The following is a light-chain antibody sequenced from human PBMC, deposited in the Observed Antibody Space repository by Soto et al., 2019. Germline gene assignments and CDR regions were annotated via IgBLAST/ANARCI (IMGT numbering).Light chain of an antibody. V-gene: IGKV1-39*01. CDR3: QQSYTTPPRT. CDR1: QTIYNY. J-gene: IGKJ1*01. CDR2: LAS. Sequence: DIQMTQSPSSLSASVGDRVTITCRASQTIYNYLNWYQQKPGKAPKLLIYLASTLQSGVPSRFSGSGSGTEFSLTINSLQPEDFATYYCQQSYTTPPRTFGPGTKVEIK.